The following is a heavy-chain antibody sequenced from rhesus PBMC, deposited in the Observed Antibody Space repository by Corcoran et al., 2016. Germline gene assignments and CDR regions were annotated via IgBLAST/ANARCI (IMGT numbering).Heavy chain of an antibody. Sequence: QVQLQQWGEGLVKPSETLSLTCAVYGGSISSNYWSWIRQPPGRGLEWIGRIRSGGSTNYNPSLKSRVTISIDTSKNQFSLKLSSVTAADTAVYCCARSSYGSGSLYFDYWGQGVLVTVSS. D-gene: IGHD3-28*01. J-gene: IGHJ4*01. V-gene: IGHV4-160*01. CDR1: GGSISSNY. CDR3: ARSSYGSGSLYFDY. CDR2: IRSGGST.